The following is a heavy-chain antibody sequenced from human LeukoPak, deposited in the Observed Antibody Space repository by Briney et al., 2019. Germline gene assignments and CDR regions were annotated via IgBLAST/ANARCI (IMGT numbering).Heavy chain of an antibody. D-gene: IGHD6-19*01. CDR2: ISGSGGST. J-gene: IGHJ4*02. V-gene: IGHV3-23*01. CDR3: AKDRGYSSGWYSDY. CDR1: GCTFSSYA. Sequence: GGSLRLSCAASGCTFSSYAMSWVRQAPGKGLEWASAISGSGGSTYYADSVKGRFTISRDNSKNTLYLQMNSLRAEDTAVYYCAKDRGYSSGWYSDYWGQGTLVTVSS.